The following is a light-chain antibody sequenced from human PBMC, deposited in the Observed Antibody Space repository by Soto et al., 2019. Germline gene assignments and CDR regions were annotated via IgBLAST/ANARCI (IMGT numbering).Light chain of an antibody. CDR2: EVN. V-gene: IGLV2-8*01. Sequence: QSALTQPPSASGSPGQSVTISCAGTRSDVGGYDYVSWYQQHPGKAPKLIIYEVNTRPSGVPDRFSGSKSANTASLTVSGLQAEDEADYYCSSYAGSNNLRMFGGGTKVTVL. CDR3: SSYAGSNNLRM. J-gene: IGLJ3*02. CDR1: RSDVGGYDY.